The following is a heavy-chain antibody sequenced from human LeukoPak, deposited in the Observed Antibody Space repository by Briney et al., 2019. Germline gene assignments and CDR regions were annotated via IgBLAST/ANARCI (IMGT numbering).Heavy chain of an antibody. CDR3: ARERGSIAAAGTPYFDY. V-gene: IGHV3-21*01. D-gene: IGHD6-13*01. CDR2: ISSSSYI. J-gene: IGHJ4*02. CDR1: GFTFSSYS. Sequence: GGSLRLSCAASGFTFSSYSMNWVRQAPGKGLEWVSSISSSSYIYYADSVKGRFTISRDNAKNSLYLQMNSLRAEDTAVYYCARERGSIAAAGTPYFDYWGQGTLVTVSS.